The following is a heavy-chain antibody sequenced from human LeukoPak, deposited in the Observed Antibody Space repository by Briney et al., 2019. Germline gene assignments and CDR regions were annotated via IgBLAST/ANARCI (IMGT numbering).Heavy chain of an antibody. V-gene: IGHV1-18*01. D-gene: IGHD3-10*01. J-gene: IGHJ4*02. CDR3: ARVGPLWFGESSYFDY. Sequence: ASVKVSCKASGYTFTTYGISWVRQAPGQGLEWMGWITTYNGNTNYAQKLQGRVTMTTDTSTSTAYMELRSLRSDDTAVYYCARVGPLWFGESSYFDYWGQGTLVTVSS. CDR2: ITTYNGNT. CDR1: GYTFTTYG.